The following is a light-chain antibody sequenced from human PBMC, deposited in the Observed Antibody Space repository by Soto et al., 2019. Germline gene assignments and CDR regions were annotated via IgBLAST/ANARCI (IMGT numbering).Light chain of an antibody. CDR2: EVS. J-gene: IGLJ1*01. V-gene: IGLV2-14*01. CDR3: SSYTTSGTRV. Sequence: QSGLTQPASVSGSPGQSITISCTGTTSDVGGYSFVSWYQLHPGKAPKLMIYEVSNRPSGVSNRFSGSKSGNTASLTISGLQAEDESDYYCSSYTTSGTRVFGTGTKVTVL. CDR1: TSDVGGYSF.